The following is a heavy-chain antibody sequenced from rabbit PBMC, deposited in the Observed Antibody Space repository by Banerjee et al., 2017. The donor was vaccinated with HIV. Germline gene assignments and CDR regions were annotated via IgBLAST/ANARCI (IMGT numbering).Heavy chain of an antibody. V-gene: IGHV1S45*01. CDR2: IDTGSSGFT. CDR1: GVSFSGNSY. CDR3: ARDLTGVIGWNFGW. J-gene: IGHJ3*01. D-gene: IGHD4-1*01. Sequence: QEQLEESGGGLVKPEGSLTLTCIASGVSFSGNSYMCWVRQAPGKGLEWIACIDTGSSGFTYFASWAKGRFTISKTSSTTVTLQMTSLTAADTATYFCARDLTGVIGWNFGWWVQGTLVTVS.